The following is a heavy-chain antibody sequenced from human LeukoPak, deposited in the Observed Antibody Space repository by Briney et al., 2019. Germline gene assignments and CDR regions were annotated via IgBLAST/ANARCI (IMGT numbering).Heavy chain of an antibody. CDR1: GGSFSGYY. V-gene: IGHV4-34*01. D-gene: IGHD5-18*01. CDR3: ARDRGDTAPGIALDY. J-gene: IGHJ4*02. Sequence: SETLSLTCAVYGGSFSGYYWSWIRQPPGKGLEWIGEINHSGSTNYNPSLKSRVTISVDTSKNQFSLKLSSVTAADTAVYYCARDRGDTAPGIALDYWGQGTLVTVSS. CDR2: INHSGST.